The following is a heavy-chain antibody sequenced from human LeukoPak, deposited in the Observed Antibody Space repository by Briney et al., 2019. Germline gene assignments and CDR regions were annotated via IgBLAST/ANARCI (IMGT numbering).Heavy chain of an antibody. CDR3: AKEYYDSSGYRDY. CDR1: GFTFSSYA. CDR2: ISGSGGST. D-gene: IGHD3-22*01. V-gene: IGHV3-23*01. Sequence: LGGSLRLSCAASGFTFSSYAMSWVRQAPGKGLEWVLAISGSGGSTYYADSVKGRFTISRDNSKNTLYLQMNSLRAEDTAVYYCAKEYYDSSGYRDYWGQGTLVTVSS. J-gene: IGHJ4*02.